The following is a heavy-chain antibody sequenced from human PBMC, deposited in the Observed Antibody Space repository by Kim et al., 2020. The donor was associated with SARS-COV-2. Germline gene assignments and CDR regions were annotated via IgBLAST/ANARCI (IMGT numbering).Heavy chain of an antibody. CDR2: ISWYGANS. V-gene: IGHV3-9*01. CDR3: SGYRRLQFAYMDV. J-gene: IGHJ6*03. Sequence: GGSLRLSCVASGFTFDDYCMHWVRQAPGKGLMWVAAISWYGANSGYAEFVKGRFTISRDNSKNALYLQMNILRTDDTGVYYCSGYRRLQFAYMDVWSQGT. D-gene: IGHD5-18*01. CDR1: GFTFDDYC.